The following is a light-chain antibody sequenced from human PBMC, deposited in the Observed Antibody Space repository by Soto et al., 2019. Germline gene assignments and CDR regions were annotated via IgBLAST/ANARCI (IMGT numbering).Light chain of an antibody. V-gene: IGKV1-5*01. CDR1: QSINSW. J-gene: IGKJ2*01. Sequence: DIQMTQSPSTLSASVGDRVTITCRASQSINSWLAWYQQKPGKAPKLLIYGASSLESGVPSKFSGSGSVTEFTLTIDSLQPDDFATYYCQQYSSSSPTFGQGTKLESK. CDR2: GAS. CDR3: QQYSSSSPT.